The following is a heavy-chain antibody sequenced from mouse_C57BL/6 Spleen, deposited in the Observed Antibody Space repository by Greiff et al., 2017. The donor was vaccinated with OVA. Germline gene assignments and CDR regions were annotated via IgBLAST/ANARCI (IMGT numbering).Heavy chain of an antibody. CDR3: TTGGGDYVSQFAY. CDR1: GYTFTDYE. J-gene: IGHJ3*01. Sequence: LVESGAELVRPGASVTLSCKASGYTFTDYEMHWVKQTPVHGLEWIGAIDPETGGTAYNQKFKGKAILTADKSSSTAYMELRSLTSEDSAVYYCTTGGGDYVSQFAYWGKGTLVTVCA. V-gene: IGHV1-15*01. D-gene: IGHD2-13*01. CDR2: IDPETGGT.